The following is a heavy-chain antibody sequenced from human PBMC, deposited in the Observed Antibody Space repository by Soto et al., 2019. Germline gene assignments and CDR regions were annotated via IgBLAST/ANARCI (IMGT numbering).Heavy chain of an antibody. Sequence: PGGSLRLSCAASGFTVSSNYMGWVRQAPGKGLEWVSVIDSGSSTYYADSVKGRFTISRDDSRNTLNLQMDSLRVEDTAVYYCERARASRSIFDYWGQGTLVTVSS. CDR2: IDSGSST. D-gene: IGHD6-13*01. V-gene: IGHV3-53*01. CDR3: ERARASRSIFDY. CDR1: GFTVSSNY. J-gene: IGHJ4*02.